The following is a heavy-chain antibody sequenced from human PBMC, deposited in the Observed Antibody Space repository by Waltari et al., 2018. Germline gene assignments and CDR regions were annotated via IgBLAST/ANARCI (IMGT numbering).Heavy chain of an antibody. V-gene: IGHV1-24*01. J-gene: IGHJ4*02. Sequence: QVQLVQSGAEVKKPGVSVKVSCKVSGYTLTELSMHWVRQAPGKGLEWMGGFDPEDGETIYAQKFQGRVTMTEDTSTDTAYMELSSLRSEDTAVYYCATGSALGYCSGGSCYSGVYWGQGTLVTVSS. D-gene: IGHD2-15*01. CDR2: FDPEDGET. CDR1: GYTLTELS. CDR3: ATGSALGYCSGGSCYSGVY.